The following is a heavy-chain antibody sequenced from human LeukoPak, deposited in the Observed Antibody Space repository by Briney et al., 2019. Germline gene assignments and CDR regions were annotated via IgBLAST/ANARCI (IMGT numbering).Heavy chain of an antibody. CDR2: INHSGST. J-gene: IGHJ5*02. CDR1: GGSFSGYY. V-gene: IGHV4-34*01. CDR3: ARHSQNIVVVPAASELEPWPGFDP. Sequence: SETLSLTCAVYGGSFSGYYWSWIRQPPGKGLEWIGEINHSGSTNYNPSLKSRVTISVDTSKNQFSLKLSSVTAADTAVYYCARHSQNIVVVPAASELEPWPGFDPWGQGTLVTVSS. D-gene: IGHD2-2*01.